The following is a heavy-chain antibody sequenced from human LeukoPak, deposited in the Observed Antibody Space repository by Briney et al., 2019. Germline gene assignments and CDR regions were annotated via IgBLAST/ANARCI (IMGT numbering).Heavy chain of an antibody. J-gene: IGHJ4*02. Sequence: PSETLSLTCTVSGGSISSSSYYWGWIRQPPGQGLEWIGSIYYSGSTYYNPSLKSRVTISVDTSKNQFSLKLSSVTAADTAVYYCARFLIRGSFDYWGQGTLVTVSS. D-gene: IGHD3-10*01. CDR2: IYYSGST. CDR3: ARFLIRGSFDY. V-gene: IGHV4-39*01. CDR1: GGSISSSSYY.